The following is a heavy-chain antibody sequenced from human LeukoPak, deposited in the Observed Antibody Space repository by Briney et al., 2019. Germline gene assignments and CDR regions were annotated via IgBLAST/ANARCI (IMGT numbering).Heavy chain of an antibody. CDR2: IDPSGGST. V-gene: IGHV1-46*01. Sequence: VASVKVSCKASGYTFSSYYIHWVRQAPGQGPEWVGMIDPSGGSTSNAQKFQGRVTMTRDTSTSTVYMELSSLRSEDTAVYYCARVGGSSNYIFDYWGQGTLVTVSS. D-gene: IGHD2-15*01. J-gene: IGHJ4*02. CDR1: GYTFSSYY. CDR3: ARVGGSSNYIFDY.